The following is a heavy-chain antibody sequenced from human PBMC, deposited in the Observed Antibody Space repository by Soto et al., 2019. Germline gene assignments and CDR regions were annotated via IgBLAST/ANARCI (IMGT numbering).Heavy chain of an antibody. CDR3: ARFSLERFSDY. CDR1: GGSFSGYY. Sequence: SETLSLTCAVYGGSFSGYYWSWIRQHPGKGLEWIGEINHSGSTNYNPSLKSRVTISVDTSKNQFSLKLSSVTAEDTAVYYCARFSLERFSDYWGQGTLVTVSS. D-gene: IGHD3-10*01. CDR2: INHSGST. V-gene: IGHV4-34*01. J-gene: IGHJ4*02.